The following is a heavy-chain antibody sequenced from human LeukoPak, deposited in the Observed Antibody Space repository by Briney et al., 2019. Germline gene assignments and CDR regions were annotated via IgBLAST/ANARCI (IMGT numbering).Heavy chain of an antibody. D-gene: IGHD2-15*01. CDR2: IIPIFGTA. V-gene: IGHV1-69*06. J-gene: IGHJ3*02. CDR3: ARDWGVVAVDHPGNPDAFDI. Sequence: SVKVCCKASGGTFTSYAISWVRQGPGQGQGWVGGIIPIFGTANYAQKIQGRGTITPVKYTSTAYMELRSLSLGDTAVYYCARDWGVVAVDHPGNPDAFDIWGQGTLVTVSS. CDR1: GGTFTSYA.